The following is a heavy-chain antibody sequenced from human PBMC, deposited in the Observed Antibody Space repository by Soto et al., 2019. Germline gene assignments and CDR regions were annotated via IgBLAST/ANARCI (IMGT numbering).Heavy chain of an antibody. CDR2: IDASGNT. V-gene: IGHV4-4*07. J-gene: IGHJ6*02. CDR3: ARYSNNWFQTEGMDV. Sequence: SETLSLTCTVSVDSITTYYWSWIRQPAGKGLEWIGRIDASGNTNYNPSLNSRVTMSIDTSKKQFSLKLTSVTAADTAIYYCARYSNNWFQTEGMDVWGQGTTVTVS. D-gene: IGHD6-13*01. CDR1: VDSITTYY.